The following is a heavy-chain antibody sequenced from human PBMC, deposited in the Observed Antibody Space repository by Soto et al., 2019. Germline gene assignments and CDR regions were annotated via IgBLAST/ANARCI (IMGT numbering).Heavy chain of an antibody. Sequence: ASVKVSCKASGYTFTNYAMHWVRQAPGQRLEWMGWINGGDGDTKYSQTFQGRVTLTRVKSARTVYMELSSLRSEDTAVYYCASSYSSSPKNNWFDPWGQGTLVTVSS. J-gene: IGHJ5*02. D-gene: IGHD3-22*01. CDR1: GYTFTNYA. V-gene: IGHV1-3*01. CDR3: ASSYSSSPKNNWFDP. CDR2: INGGDGDT.